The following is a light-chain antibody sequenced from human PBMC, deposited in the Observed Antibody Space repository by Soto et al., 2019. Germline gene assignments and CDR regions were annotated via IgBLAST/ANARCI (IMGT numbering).Light chain of an antibody. CDR2: WAS. Sequence: DIVMTQSPDSLAVSLGERATINCKSSQRGLYSSNNKNYLAWYQQKPGQPPKLLIYWASTRESGVPDRFSGSGSGTDFTLTISSLQAEDVAVYYCQQYYSTPPTFGGGTKVEIK. CDR1: QRGLYSSNNKNY. CDR3: QQYYSTPPT. J-gene: IGKJ4*01. V-gene: IGKV4-1*01.